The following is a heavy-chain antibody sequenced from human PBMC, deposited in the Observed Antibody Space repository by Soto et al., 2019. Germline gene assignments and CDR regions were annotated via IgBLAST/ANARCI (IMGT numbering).Heavy chain of an antibody. J-gene: IGHJ5*02. CDR3: AKDLAGPMDTWLDP. CDR2: ISGSGGST. Sequence: GGSLRLSCAASGFTFSSYAMSWVRQSPGKGLEWVSGISGSGGSTYYADSVKGRFTISRDNSKNTLYLQMNSLRAEDTAVYYCAKDLAGPMDTWLDPWGQGTLVTVSS. CDR1: GFTFSSYA. V-gene: IGHV3-23*01. D-gene: IGHD1-1*01.